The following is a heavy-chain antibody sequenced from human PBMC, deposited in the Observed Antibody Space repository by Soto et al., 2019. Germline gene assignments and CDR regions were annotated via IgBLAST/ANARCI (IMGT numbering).Heavy chain of an antibody. V-gene: IGHV3-23*01. CDR1: GFTFSSYA. CDR3: AKARSLKQWLDPFDP. D-gene: IGHD6-19*01. CDR2: ISGSGGST. Sequence: GGSLRLSCAASGFTFSSYAMSWVRQAPGKGLEWVSAISGSGGSTYYADSVKGRFTISRDNSKNTLYLQMNSLRAKDTAVYYCAKARSLKQWLDPFDPWGQGTLVTVSS. J-gene: IGHJ5*02.